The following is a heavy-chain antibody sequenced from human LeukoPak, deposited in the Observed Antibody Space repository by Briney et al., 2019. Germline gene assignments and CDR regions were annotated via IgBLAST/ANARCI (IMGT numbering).Heavy chain of an antibody. CDR2: ISHSGST. J-gene: IGHJ4*02. V-gene: IGHV4-38-2*01. CDR1: GYSISSGYY. CDR3: ARGMAAAADY. Sequence: SETLSLTCAVSGYSISSGYYSGWIRQPPGKGLEWIGCISHSGSTYYNPSLKSRLTISLDTSKNQLSLKLTSVTAADTAVYYCARGMAAAADYWGQGTLVTVSS. D-gene: IGHD6-13*01.